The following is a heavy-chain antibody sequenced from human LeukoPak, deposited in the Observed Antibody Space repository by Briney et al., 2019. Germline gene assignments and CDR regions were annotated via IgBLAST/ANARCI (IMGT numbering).Heavy chain of an antibody. CDR1: GYTFIGYY. J-gene: IGHJ4*02. D-gene: IGHD3-10*01. CDR2: INPKSGGT. Sequence: ASVKVSCKASGYTFIGYYIHWVRQAPGQGLEWTGYINPKSGGTDYAQKFQGRVTMTRDTSITTAYMELSRLRSDDTAVYYCARTQSGSYNYWGQGTLVTVSS. V-gene: IGHV1-2*02. CDR3: ARTQSGSYNY.